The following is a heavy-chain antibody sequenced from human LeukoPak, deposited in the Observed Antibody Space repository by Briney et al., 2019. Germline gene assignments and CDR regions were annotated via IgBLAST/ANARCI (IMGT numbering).Heavy chain of an antibody. J-gene: IGHJ4*02. Sequence: GASVKVSCKASGFTFTRSAMQWVRQARGQGLEWIGWIVLGSGNTNYAQKFQERVTITRDMSTNTAYMELSSLRSEDTAVYYCARYDSSGLYDYWGQGTLVTVSS. D-gene: IGHD3-22*01. CDR3: ARYDSSGLYDY. CDR1: GFTFTRSA. CDR2: IVLGSGNT. V-gene: IGHV1-58*02.